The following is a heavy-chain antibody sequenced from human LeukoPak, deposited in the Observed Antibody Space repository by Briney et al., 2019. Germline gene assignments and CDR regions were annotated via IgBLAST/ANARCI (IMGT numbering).Heavy chain of an antibody. CDR1: GGSFSGYY. CDR3: ARGKTVVPAALGAFDI. J-gene: IGHJ3*02. D-gene: IGHD2-2*01. Sequence: PSETLSLTCAVYGGSFSGYYWSWIRQPPGKGLEWIGETNHSGSTNYNPSLKSRVTISVDTSKNQFSLKLSSVTAADTAVYYCARGKTVVPAALGAFDIWGQGTMVTVSS. V-gene: IGHV4-34*01. CDR2: TNHSGST.